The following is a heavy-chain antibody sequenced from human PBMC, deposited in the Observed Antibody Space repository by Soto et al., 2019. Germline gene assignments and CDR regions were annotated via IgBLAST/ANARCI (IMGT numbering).Heavy chain of an antibody. J-gene: IGHJ4*02. Sequence: QVQLVESGGGVVQPGRSLRLSCAASGFTFSSYAMHWVRQAPGKGLEWVAVISYDGSNKYYADSVKGRFTISRDNSKNTLYLQMNSLRAEDTAVYYCASRAAMVTGRRFDYWGQGTLVTVSS. V-gene: IGHV3-30-3*01. D-gene: IGHD5-18*01. CDR1: GFTFSSYA. CDR3: ASRAAMVTGRRFDY. CDR2: ISYDGSNK.